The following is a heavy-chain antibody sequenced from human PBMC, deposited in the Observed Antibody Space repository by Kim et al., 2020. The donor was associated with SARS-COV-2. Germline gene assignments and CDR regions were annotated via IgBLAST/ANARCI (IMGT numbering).Heavy chain of an antibody. CDR2: IYYSGST. J-gene: IGHJ5*02. V-gene: IGHV4-39*01. CDR1: GGSISSSSYY. CDR3: ARYCSSTSCYDPWFDP. D-gene: IGHD2-2*01. Sequence: SETLSLTCTVSGGSISSSSYYWGWIRQPPGKGLEWIGSIYYSGSTYYNPSLKSRVTISVDTSKNQFSLKLSSVTAADTAVYYCARYCSSTSCYDPWFDPWGQGTLVTVSS.